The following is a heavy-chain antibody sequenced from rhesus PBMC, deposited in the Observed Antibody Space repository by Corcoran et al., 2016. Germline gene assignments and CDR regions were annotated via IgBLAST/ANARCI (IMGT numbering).Heavy chain of an antibody. D-gene: IGHD6-37*01. V-gene: IGHV4S12*01. Sequence: QVQLQESGPGVVKPSETLSLTCAVSGGTISSGYYYWSWIRQPPGKGLEWLGGIHSNSDSTNTQTPLSMRVTISKDTSKNQFSLKLNSVTATDTAVCYCARGSSGVAGEGRFDVWGPGVLVTVSS. J-gene: IGHJ5-1*01. CDR2: IHSNSDST. CDR1: GGTISSGYYY. CDR3: ARGSSGVAGEGRFDV.